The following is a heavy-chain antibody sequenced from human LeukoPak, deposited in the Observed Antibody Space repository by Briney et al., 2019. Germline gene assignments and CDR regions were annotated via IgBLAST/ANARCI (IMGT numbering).Heavy chain of an antibody. Sequence: SQTLSLTSAISGDSVSSNSTACNWIRQSPSRCLEWLGRTYYRSKWYNDYAVSVKSRITINPDTSKNQFSLQLNSVTPEDTAVYYCARGGQGDGYSADEAFDFWGQGTMVTVSS. D-gene: IGHD5-24*01. CDR3: ARGGQGDGYSADEAFDF. V-gene: IGHV6-1*01. CDR2: TYYRSKWYN. CDR1: GDSVSSNSTA. J-gene: IGHJ3*01.